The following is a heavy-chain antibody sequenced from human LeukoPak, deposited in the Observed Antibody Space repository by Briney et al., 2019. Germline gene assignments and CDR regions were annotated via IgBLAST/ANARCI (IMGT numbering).Heavy chain of an antibody. CDR1: GFIFGDYS. D-gene: IGHD6-19*01. J-gene: IGHJ4*02. CDR2: IRSKAYGGTT. Sequence: GGSLRLSCTASGFIFGDYSMSWVRQAPGMGLEWVGFIRSKAYGGTTEYAASVKGRFTISRDDSKSIAYLQMNSLKIEDTAVYYCTSGYSSGWYPPFWGQGALVTVSS. V-gene: IGHV3-49*04. CDR3: TSGYSSGWYPPF.